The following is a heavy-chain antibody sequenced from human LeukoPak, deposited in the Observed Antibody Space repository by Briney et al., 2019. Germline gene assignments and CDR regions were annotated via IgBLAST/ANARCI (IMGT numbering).Heavy chain of an antibody. Sequence: GGSLRLSCAASGFTFSSYWMSWVRQAPGKGLEWVANIKQDGSEKHYVDSVKGRFTISRDNAKNSLYLQMNSLGAEDTAVYYCARGRDYGDSGDYWGQGTLVTVSS. CDR2: IKQDGSEK. J-gene: IGHJ4*02. CDR1: GFTFSSYW. V-gene: IGHV3-7*03. CDR3: ARGRDYGDSGDY. D-gene: IGHD4-17*01.